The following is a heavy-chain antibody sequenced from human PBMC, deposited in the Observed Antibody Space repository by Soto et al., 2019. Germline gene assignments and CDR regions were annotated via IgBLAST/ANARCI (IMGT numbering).Heavy chain of an antibody. CDR3: AKVRASSTWRTSYYYGLDV. Sequence: GESLKISCAGAGFTFSHFGMHWVRQAPGKGLEWVALISSDGNNKYYADSVKGRFTISRDNSKSTLFLQMNSLRSEDTAVYRCAKVRASSTWRTSYYYGLDVWGQGTTVTVSS. CDR1: GFTFSHFG. D-gene: IGHD6-13*01. V-gene: IGHV3-30*18. CDR2: ISSDGNNK. J-gene: IGHJ6*02.